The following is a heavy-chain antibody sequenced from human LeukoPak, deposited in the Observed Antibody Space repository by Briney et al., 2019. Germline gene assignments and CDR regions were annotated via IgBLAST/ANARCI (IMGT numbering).Heavy chain of an antibody. CDR3: AKDRHYYDSSGGYAN. Sequence: PGGSLRLSCAASGFTFSSYGMHWVRQAPGKVLEWVAVISYDGSNKYYADSVKGRFTISRDNSKNTLYLQMNSLRAEDTAVYYCAKDRHYYDSSGGYANWGQGTLVTVSS. D-gene: IGHD3-22*01. CDR1: GFTFSSYG. V-gene: IGHV3-30*18. CDR2: ISYDGSNK. J-gene: IGHJ4*02.